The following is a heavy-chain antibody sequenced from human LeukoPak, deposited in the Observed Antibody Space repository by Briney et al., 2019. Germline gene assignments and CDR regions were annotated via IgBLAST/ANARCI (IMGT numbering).Heavy chain of an antibody. CDR1: GGSISSHY. Sequence: SETLSLTCTVSGGSISSHYWSWIRQPPGKGLEWIGYIYYSGSTNYNPSLKSRVTISVGTSKNQFSLKLSSVTAADTAVYYCASLSSGSYNWFDPWGQGTLVTVSS. CDR2: IYYSGST. J-gene: IGHJ5*02. V-gene: IGHV4-59*11. CDR3: ASLSSGSYNWFDP. D-gene: IGHD1-26*01.